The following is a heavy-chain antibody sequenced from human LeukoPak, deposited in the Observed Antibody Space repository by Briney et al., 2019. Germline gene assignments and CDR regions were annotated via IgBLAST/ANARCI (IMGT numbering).Heavy chain of an antibody. CDR1: GGSISSYY. J-gene: IGHJ3*02. V-gene: IGHV4-59*01. CDR2: IYYSGST. CDR3: ARAEYSSGWSDAFDT. D-gene: IGHD6-19*01. Sequence: SETLSLTCTVSGGSISSYYWSWIRQPPGKGLEWMGYIYYSGSTNYNPSLKSRVTISVDTSKNQFSLKLSSVTAADTAVYYCARAEYSSGWSDAFDTWGQGTMVTVSS.